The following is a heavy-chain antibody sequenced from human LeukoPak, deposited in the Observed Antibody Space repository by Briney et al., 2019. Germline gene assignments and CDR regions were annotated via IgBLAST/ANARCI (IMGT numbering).Heavy chain of an antibody. CDR2: MSGSGGST. D-gene: IGHD5-18*01. V-gene: IGHV3-23*01. Sequence: GSLRLSCAASGINLSRHAMSWVRQAPGEGLELVSSMSGSGGSTYYADSVKGRFTISRDNAKNALYLQMNSLRAEDSAVYYCARVPSGYTLGYGYYYYYMDVWGKGTTVTVSS. CDR3: ARVPSGYTLGYGYYYYYMDV. CDR1: GINLSRHA. J-gene: IGHJ6*03.